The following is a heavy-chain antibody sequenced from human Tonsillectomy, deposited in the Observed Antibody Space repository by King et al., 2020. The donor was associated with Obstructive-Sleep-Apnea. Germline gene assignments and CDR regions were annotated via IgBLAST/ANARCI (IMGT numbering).Heavy chain of an antibody. D-gene: IGHD3-10*01. Sequence: VQLVESGGGVVQPGRSLRLSCAVSGFSFSSYAMHWVRQAPGKGREWVAVISYDGSNKHYADSVKGRFTISRDNSKNTRYLQMNSLRSEDTAVYYCARRRVRGATYYYGMDVWGQGTTVTVSS. V-gene: IGHV3-30-3*01. CDR2: ISYDGSNK. CDR3: ARRRVRGATYYYGMDV. J-gene: IGHJ6*02. CDR1: GFSFSSYA.